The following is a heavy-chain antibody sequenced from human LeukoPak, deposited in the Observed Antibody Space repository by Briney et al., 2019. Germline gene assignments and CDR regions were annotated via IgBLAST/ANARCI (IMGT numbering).Heavy chain of an antibody. D-gene: IGHD1-26*01. Sequence: PGGSLRLSCAATGFSFKDYGMHWVRQPPGKGLEWVSAINWNGGGTDYADSVKGRFTISRDNAKNSLYLQLSSLRPEDTALCYCAKHLTATNTYIFFGLDVWGQGTSVTVSS. CDR3: AKHLTATNTYIFFGLDV. CDR2: INWNGGGT. CDR1: GFSFKDYG. V-gene: IGHV3-9*01. J-gene: IGHJ6*02.